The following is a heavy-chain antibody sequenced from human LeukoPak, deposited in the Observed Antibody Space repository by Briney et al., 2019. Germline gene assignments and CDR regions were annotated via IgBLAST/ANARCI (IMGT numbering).Heavy chain of an antibody. V-gene: IGHV3-48*03. Sequence: GGSLRLSCAASGFTFSNYEMSWVRQAPGKGLEWLSYISSTATIIYYADSVKGRFTISRDNAKNSLYLQMNSLSAEDTAVYYCASRTLIEAGKGYYFDYWGQGTLVTVSS. CDR3: ASRTLIEAGKGYYFDY. J-gene: IGHJ4*02. D-gene: IGHD6-13*01. CDR2: ISSTATII. CDR1: GFTFSNYE.